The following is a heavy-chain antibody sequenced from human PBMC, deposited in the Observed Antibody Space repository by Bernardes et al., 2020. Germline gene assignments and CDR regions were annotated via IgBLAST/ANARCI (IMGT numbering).Heavy chain of an antibody. CDR3: AKTISPHLPPWYGMDA. J-gene: IGHJ6*02. CDR1: GFTFDDYA. V-gene: IGHV3-9*01. Sequence: GGSLRLSCAASGFTFDDYAMHWVRQAPGKGLEWVSGISWNSGSIGYADSVKGRFTISRDNAKNSLYLQMNSLRADDTAVYYCAKTISPHLPPWYGMDAWGQGTTVTVSS. CDR2: ISWNSGSI.